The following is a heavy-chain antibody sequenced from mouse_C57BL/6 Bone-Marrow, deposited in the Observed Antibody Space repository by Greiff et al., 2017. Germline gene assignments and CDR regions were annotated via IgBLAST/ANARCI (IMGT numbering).Heavy chain of an antibody. CDR2: IDPDTCGT. CDR1: GYTFTDYE. CDR3: RDGYDAMDY. D-gene: IGHD2-3*01. V-gene: IGHV1-23*01. J-gene: IGHJ4*01. Sequence: VKLMESGAELVRPGASVKLSCKASGYTFTDYEMHCVKQTPVHGLEWIGAIDPDTCGTAYNQKFKGKATLTADKSSITAYMGLRSLTSEDSAVYYCRDGYDAMDYWGQGTSVTVSS.